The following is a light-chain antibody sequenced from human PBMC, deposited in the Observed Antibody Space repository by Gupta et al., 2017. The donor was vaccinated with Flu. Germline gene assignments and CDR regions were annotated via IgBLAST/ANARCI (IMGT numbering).Light chain of an antibody. Sequence: QSVLTQPASVSASPGQSITLYCTGTPSDVGGYSFVSWYQQHSGTAPKLIIYEVSHRASEISNLFSGSKSGDTASLTISVLQGVDEADYFCSSHTITTTPVVFGRGTKLTVL. CDR2: EVS. CDR3: SSHTITTTPVV. V-gene: IGLV2-14*01. J-gene: IGLJ2*01. CDR1: PSDVGGYSF.